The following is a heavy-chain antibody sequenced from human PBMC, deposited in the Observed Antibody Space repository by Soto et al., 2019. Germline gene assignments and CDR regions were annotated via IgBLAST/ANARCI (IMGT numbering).Heavy chain of an antibody. D-gene: IGHD2-15*01. CDR3: AREERACSGGSCSYYFDY. CDR2: IYSGGST. CDR1: GFTFSDDY. Sequence: GGSLRLSCAASGFTFSDDYMSWIRQAPGKGLEWVSVIYSGGSTYYADSVKGRFTISRDNSKNTLYLQMNSLRAEDTAVYYCAREERACSGGSCSYYFDYWGQGTLVTVPQ. J-gene: IGHJ4*02. V-gene: IGHV3-66*01.